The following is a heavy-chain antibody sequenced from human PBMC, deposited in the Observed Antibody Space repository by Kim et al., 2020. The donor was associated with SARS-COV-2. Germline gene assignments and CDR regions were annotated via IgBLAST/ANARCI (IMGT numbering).Heavy chain of an antibody. CDR3: ARDRGRYSGYDHPFDY. V-gene: IGHV3-66*01. Sequence: SVKGRFTISRDNSKNTLYLQMNSLRAEDTAVYYCARDRGRYSGYDHPFDYWGQGTLVTVSS. D-gene: IGHD5-12*01. J-gene: IGHJ4*02.